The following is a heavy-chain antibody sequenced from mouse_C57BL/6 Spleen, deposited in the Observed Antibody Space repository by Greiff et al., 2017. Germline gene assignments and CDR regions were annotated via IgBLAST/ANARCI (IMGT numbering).Heavy chain of an antibody. J-gene: IGHJ3*01. D-gene: IGHD1-1*01. CDR2: IDPENGDT. CDR1: GFNIKDDH. V-gene: IGHV14-4*01. Sequence: VQLQQSGAELVRPGASVKLSCTASGFNIKDDHMHWVKQRPEQGLEWIGWIDPENGDTEYASKFQGKATITADTSSNTAYLQISSLTSEDIAVYYVATSDCYYGSSCFADWGQGTLVTVSA. CDR3: ATSDCYYGSSCFAD.